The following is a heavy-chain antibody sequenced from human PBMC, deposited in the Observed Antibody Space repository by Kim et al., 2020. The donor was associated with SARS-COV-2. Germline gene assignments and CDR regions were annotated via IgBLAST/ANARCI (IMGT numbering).Heavy chain of an antibody. CDR3: ARGESLMSGWGY. J-gene: IGHJ4*02. V-gene: IGHV1-69*04. D-gene: IGHD6-19*01. CDR1: GGTFSSYA. Sequence: SVKVSCKASGGTFSSYAISWVRQAPGQGLEWMGRIIPILGIANYAQKFQGRVTITADKSTSTAYMELSSLRSEDTAVYYCARGESLMSGWGYWGQGTLVTVSS. CDR2: IIPILGIA.